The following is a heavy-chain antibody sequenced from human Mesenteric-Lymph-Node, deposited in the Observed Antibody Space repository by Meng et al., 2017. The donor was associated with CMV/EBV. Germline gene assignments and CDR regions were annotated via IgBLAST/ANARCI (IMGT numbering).Heavy chain of an antibody. J-gene: IGHJ3*02. CDR1: GGSISSYY. Sequence: SETLSLTCTVSGGSISSYYWSWIRQPPGKGLEWVGSVHHSGNTYYNPSLSSRVAMSVDTSKNHFSLRLSSVTAADTAVYYCARDSQNDFWSAFDIWGPGTMVTVSS. D-gene: IGHD3-3*01. CDR2: VHHSGNT. V-gene: IGHV4-59*04. CDR3: ARDSQNDFWSAFDI.